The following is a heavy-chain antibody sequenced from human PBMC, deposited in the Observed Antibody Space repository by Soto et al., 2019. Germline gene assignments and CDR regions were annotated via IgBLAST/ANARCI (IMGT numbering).Heavy chain of an antibody. Sequence: GGSLRLSCAASGFTFNNQDMNWVRQAPGKGLEWVSGISASGDRTYYADSVKGRFTISRDNSKNTLSLQMNSLRVEDTAVYYCAKDAPRRSGWYHFDYWGQGTLVTVSS. V-gene: IGHV3-23*01. J-gene: IGHJ4*02. D-gene: IGHD6-19*01. CDR3: AKDAPRRSGWYHFDY. CDR2: ISASGDRT. CDR1: GFTFNNQD.